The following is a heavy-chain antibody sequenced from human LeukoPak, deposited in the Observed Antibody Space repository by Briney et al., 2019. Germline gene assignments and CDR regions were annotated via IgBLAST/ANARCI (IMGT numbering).Heavy chain of an antibody. CDR3: AKGGESGNYYNDLDY. CDR1: RFVFSNYA. V-gene: IGHV3-23*01. D-gene: IGHD3-10*01. Sequence: GGSLRLSCAASRFVFSNYAMSWVRQAPGKGLEWVSTISGSSGATYYADSVKGRFTISRDNSKNTLSLQMNSLRAEDTAVYYCAKGGESGNYYNDLDYWGQGTLVTVSS. CDR2: ISGSSGAT. J-gene: IGHJ4*02.